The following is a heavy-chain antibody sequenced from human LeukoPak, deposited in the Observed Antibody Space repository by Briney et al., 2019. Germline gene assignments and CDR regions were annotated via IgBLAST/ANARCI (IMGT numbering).Heavy chain of an antibody. J-gene: IGHJ2*01. CDR3: ARGAIGVYWYFDL. CDR1: GYTFTGYY. D-gene: IGHD2-2*02. Sequence: ASVKVSCKASGYTFTGYYMHWVRQAPGQGLEWMGWINPNSGGTNYAQKFQGRVTVTRDTYTSTIYMQLSGLRSEDTAVYYCARGAIGVYWYFDLWGRGTLVTVSS. CDR2: INPNSGGT. V-gene: IGHV1-2*02.